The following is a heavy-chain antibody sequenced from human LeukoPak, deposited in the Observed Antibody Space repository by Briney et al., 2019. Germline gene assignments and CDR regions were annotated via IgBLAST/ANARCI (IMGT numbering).Heavy chain of an antibody. J-gene: IGHJ5*02. CDR3: ARGLYYYDSSGNP. Sequence: DSVKGRFTISRDNAKNSLYLQMNSLRAEDTAVYYCARGLYYYDSSGNPWGQGTLVTVSS. V-gene: IGHV3-7*03. D-gene: IGHD3-22*01.